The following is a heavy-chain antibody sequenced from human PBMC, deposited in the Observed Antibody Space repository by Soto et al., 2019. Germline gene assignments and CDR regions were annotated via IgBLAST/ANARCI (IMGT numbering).Heavy chain of an antibody. CDR3: ARDIESVTAKHFFYYYAMDV. CDR1: GFTFSNYG. Sequence: ASVKVSCKASGFTFSNYGLNWVRQAPGEGLEWMGWVSANNGHTNYAQNLQGRVSMTTDTSTSTAYMELRGLTFDDTAVYYCARDIESVTAKHFFYYYAMDVWGQGTTVTVSS. CDR2: VSANNGHT. J-gene: IGHJ6*02. D-gene: IGHD2-8*01. V-gene: IGHV1-18*01.